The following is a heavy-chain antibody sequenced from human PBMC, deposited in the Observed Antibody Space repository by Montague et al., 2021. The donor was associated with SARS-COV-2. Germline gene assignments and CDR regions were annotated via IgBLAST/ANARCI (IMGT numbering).Heavy chain of an antibody. D-gene: IGHD3-10*01. V-gene: IGHV4-39*01. CDR3: ARPPVRGVPKAFDI. CDR2: IYYSRTT. J-gene: IGHJ3*02. CDR1: GGSITRNNY. Sequence: SETLSLTCTVSGGSITRNNYWGWIRQPPGKRLEWGGNIYYSRTTSINPPPQSRVTTSVDASTNQFSLNLTSVTAADTAVYYCARPPVRGVPKAFDIWGQGTLVIVSS.